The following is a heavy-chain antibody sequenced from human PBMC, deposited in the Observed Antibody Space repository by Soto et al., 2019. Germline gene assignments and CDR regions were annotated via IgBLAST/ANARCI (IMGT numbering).Heavy chain of an antibody. CDR1: GFTFSSYA. CDR2: ISGSGGST. V-gene: IGHV3-23*01. CDR3: ARHKSHSDWFDP. J-gene: IGHJ5*02. Sequence: GGSLRLSCAASGFTFSSYAMSWVRQAPGKGLEWVSAISGSGGSTYYNPSLKSRVTISVDTSKNQFSLKLSSVTAADTAVYYCARHKSHSDWFDPWGQGTLVTVSS.